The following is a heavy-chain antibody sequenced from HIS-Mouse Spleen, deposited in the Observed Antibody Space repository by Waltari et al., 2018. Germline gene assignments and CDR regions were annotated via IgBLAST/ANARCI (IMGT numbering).Heavy chain of an antibody. V-gene: IGHV3-30-3*01. CDR3: ARDAPSSWYYYYYGMDV. CDR2: ISYDGSNK. Sequence: GESGGGVVQPGRSLRLSCAASGFTFSSYAMHWVRQAPGKGLEWVAVISYDGSNKYYADSVKGRFTISRDNSKNTLYLQMNSLRAEDTAVYYCARDAPSSWYYYYYGMDVWGQGTTVTVSS. J-gene: IGHJ6*02. CDR1: GFTFSSYA. D-gene: IGHD6-13*01.